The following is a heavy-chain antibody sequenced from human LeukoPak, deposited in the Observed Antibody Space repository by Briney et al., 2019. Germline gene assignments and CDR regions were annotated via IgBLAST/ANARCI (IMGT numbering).Heavy chain of an antibody. J-gene: IGHJ4*02. D-gene: IGHD5-24*01. CDR1: GFTFSSYA. V-gene: IGHV3-23*01. Sequence: GGSLTLSCAASGFTFSSYAMSWVRQAPGKGLEWVSAISGSGGSTYYADSVKGRFAISRDNYKSTQYLHMNRLKADDRAVYYCAKSRRDGYNFGYYFDYWGQGTLVTVSS. CDR3: AKSRRDGYNFGYYFDY. CDR2: ISGSGGST.